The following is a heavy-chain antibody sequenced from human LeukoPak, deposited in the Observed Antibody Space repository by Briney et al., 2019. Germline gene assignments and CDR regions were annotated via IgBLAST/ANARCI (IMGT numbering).Heavy chain of an antibody. CDR3: ARTRGSAGTNYYYYMDV. CDR1: GFSLSTSGMC. J-gene: IGHJ6*03. CDR2: IDWDDDK. Sequence: ESGPTLVNPTQTLTLTCTFSGFSLSTSGMCVSWIRQPPGKALEWLARIDWDDDKYYSTSLKTRLTISKDTSKNQVVLTMTNMDPVDTATYYCARTRGSAGTNYYYYMDVWGKGTTVTVSS. D-gene: IGHD6-13*01. V-gene: IGHV2-70*11.